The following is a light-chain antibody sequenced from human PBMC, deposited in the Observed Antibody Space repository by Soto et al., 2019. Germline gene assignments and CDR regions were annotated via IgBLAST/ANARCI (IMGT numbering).Light chain of an antibody. CDR1: QSVGSY. Sequence: ATLSCRASQSVGSYLVWYQQKPGQAPRLLIYDASSRATGIPARFSGSGSGTDFTLTISSLESEDFAVYYCQQYNNWPPITFGQGTRLEI. J-gene: IGKJ5*01. CDR2: DAS. V-gene: IGKV3-11*01. CDR3: QQYNNWPPIT.